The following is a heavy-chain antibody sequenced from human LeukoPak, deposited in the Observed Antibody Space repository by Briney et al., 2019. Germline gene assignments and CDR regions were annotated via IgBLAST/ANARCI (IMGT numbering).Heavy chain of an antibody. J-gene: IGHJ3*02. Sequence: GGSLRLSCAASGFTVSSNYMSWVRQAPGKGLEWVSYISSSGSTIYYADSVKGRFTISRDNAKNSLYLQMNSLRAEDTAVYYCARDRAYGDSGIWGQGTMVTVSS. V-gene: IGHV3-11*01. D-gene: IGHD4-17*01. CDR1: GFTVSSNY. CDR2: ISSSGSTI. CDR3: ARDRAYGDSGI.